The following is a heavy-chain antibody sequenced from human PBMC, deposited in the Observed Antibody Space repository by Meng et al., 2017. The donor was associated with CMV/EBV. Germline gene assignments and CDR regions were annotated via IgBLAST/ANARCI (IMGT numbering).Heavy chain of an antibody. CDR3: ARGGIAAAGPFDY. D-gene: IGHD6-13*01. J-gene: IGHJ4*02. CDR2: INHSGST. V-gene: IGHV4-34*01. CDR1: GGSFSGYY. Sequence: QGPAQQGGEGLLKPSETLSLTCAVYGGSFSGYYWSWIRQPPGKGLEWIGEINHSGSTNYNPSLKSRVTISVDTSKNQFSLKLSSVTAADTAVYYCARGGIAAAGPFDYWGQGTLVTVSS.